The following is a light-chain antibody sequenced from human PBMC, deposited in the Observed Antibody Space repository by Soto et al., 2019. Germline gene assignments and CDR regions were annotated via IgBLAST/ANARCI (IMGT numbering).Light chain of an antibody. J-gene: IGLJ1*01. CDR2: EVN. V-gene: IGLV2-8*01. Sequence: QSALTQPPSASGSPGQSVTISCTGTSSDVGYYNYVSWYQQHPGKAPKLMIYEVNKRPSGVPDRFSGSKSGNTASLTVSGLQAEDEADYYCSSHAGYNNFDVFGTGTKLTVL. CDR3: SSHAGYNNFDV. CDR1: SSDVGYYNY.